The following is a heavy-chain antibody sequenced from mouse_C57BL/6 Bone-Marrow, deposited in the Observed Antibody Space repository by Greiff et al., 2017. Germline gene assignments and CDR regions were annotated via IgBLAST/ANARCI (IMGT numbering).Heavy chain of an antibody. CDR2: ISSGSSTI. CDR3: AREDYYGSSFFDY. J-gene: IGHJ2*01. D-gene: IGHD1-1*01. Sequence: EVQRVESGGGLVKPGGSLKLSCAASGFTFSDYGMHWVRQAPEKGLEWVAYISSGSSTIYYADTVKGRFTISRDNAKNTLFPQMTSLRSEDTAMYYCAREDYYGSSFFDYWGQGTTLTVSS. CDR1: GFTFSDYG. V-gene: IGHV5-17*01.